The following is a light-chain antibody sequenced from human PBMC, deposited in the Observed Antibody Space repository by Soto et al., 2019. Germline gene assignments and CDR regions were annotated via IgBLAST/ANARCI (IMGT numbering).Light chain of an antibody. Sequence: DIQMTQSPSTQSASVGDRVTITCRASQSISPWLAWYQQKAGKAPKLLIYKASNLESGVPSRFSGSGSGTEFILTISSLQPDDFATYYCQQYSSYSTFGQGTKVEIK. CDR2: KAS. J-gene: IGKJ1*01. CDR3: QQYSSYST. CDR1: QSISPW. V-gene: IGKV1-5*03.